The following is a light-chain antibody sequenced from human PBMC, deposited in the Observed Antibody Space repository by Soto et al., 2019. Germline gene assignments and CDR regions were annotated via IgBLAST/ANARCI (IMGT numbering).Light chain of an antibody. CDR1: QSISSW. Sequence: DIQMTQSASTLSATAGDRVTITCRASQSISSWLAWYQQKPGKAPKLLIYAASSLQSGVPSRFSGSGFGTDFTLTISSLQPEDSAIYYCQQADTFPITFGQGTRLEI. CDR3: QQADTFPIT. J-gene: IGKJ5*01. V-gene: IGKV1-12*01. CDR2: AAS.